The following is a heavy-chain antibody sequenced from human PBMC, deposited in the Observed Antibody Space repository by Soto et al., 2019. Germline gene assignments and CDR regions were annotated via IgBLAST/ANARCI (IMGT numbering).Heavy chain of an antibody. CDR3: ASGVRFLKYYGMDV. CDR2: INHSGST. CDR1: GWSFSGYY. D-gene: IGHD3-3*01. Sequence: SETLSLTCAGYGWSFSGYYWSWIRQPPGKGLEWIGEINHSGSTNYNPSLKSRVTISVDTSNNQFSLKLSSVTAADTAVYYWASGVRFLKYYGMDVWGQGTTVTVSS. V-gene: IGHV4-34*01. J-gene: IGHJ6*02.